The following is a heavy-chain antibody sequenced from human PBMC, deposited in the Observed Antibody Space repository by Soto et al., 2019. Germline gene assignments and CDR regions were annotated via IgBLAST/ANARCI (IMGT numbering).Heavy chain of an antibody. CDR2: INSDGSST. J-gene: IGHJ4*02. V-gene: IGHV3-74*01. Sequence: EVQLVESGGGLVQPGGSMRLSCAATGFTFSIYWMHWVRQAPGKGLVWVTRINSDGSSTRYADSVKGRFTISKDNAKNTMYLQMHSLRAEDTAVYSCASMVDLYRGHLDYWGQGTLVTVSS. CDR1: GFTFSIYW. D-gene: IGHD2-15*01. CDR3: ASMVDLYRGHLDY.